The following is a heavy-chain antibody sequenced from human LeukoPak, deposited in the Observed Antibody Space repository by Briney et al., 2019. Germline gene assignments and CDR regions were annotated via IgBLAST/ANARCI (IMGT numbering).Heavy chain of an antibody. CDR2: IYYRGNT. J-gene: IGHJ4*02. Sequence: PPETLSLTCTVSGGSLSTYSWSWIRQPPGKGLEWIGYIYYRGNTNYNPSLKSRVTISVDTSKNQFSLKLTSVTAADTAVFYCARVGSSFDYWGQGILVTVSS. V-gene: IGHV4-59*01. CDR1: GGSLSTYS. CDR3: ARVGSSFDY.